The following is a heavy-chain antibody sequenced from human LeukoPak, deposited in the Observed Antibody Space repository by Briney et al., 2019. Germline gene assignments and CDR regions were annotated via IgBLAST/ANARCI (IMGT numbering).Heavy chain of an antibody. D-gene: IGHD3-10*01. V-gene: IGHV3-7*01. Sequence: GGSLRLSCAASGFTFSSYWMSWVRQAPGKGLEWVANIKQDGSEKYYVDSVKGRFTISRDNAKNSLYLQMNSLRAEDTAVYYCARGIFPNTGSGSYYKTYYYYGMDVWGQGTTVTVSS. CDR2: IKQDGSEK. CDR3: ARGIFPNTGSGSYYKTYYYYGMDV. J-gene: IGHJ6*02. CDR1: GFTFSSYW.